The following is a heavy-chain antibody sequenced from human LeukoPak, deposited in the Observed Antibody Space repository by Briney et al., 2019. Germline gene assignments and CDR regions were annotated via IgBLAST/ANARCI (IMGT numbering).Heavy chain of an antibody. CDR2: ISRDSGAT. Sequence: GGSLRLSCAASGFTFSSYSMNWVRQAPGKGLEWASYISRDSGATYYADSVRGRFTISRDNAKNSLSLQMSSLRPEDTAIYFCARDHVWAFDIWGQGTMVTVSS. V-gene: IGHV3-48*01. J-gene: IGHJ3*02. CDR3: ARDHVWAFDI. D-gene: IGHD2-21*01. CDR1: GFTFSSYS.